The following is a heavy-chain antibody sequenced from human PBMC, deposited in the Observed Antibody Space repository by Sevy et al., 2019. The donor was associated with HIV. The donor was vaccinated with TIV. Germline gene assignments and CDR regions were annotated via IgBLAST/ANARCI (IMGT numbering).Heavy chain of an antibody. CDR3: AKVYYYDSGTVIPRGMDV. CDR1: GFTFDNNA. D-gene: IGHD3-10*01. J-gene: IGHJ6*02. Sequence: GGSLRLSCAASGFTFDNNAMYWVRQAPGNGLEWVSVISGSGFSTNYAGSVKGRFTISRDISKSTLYLQMNSLRAEDTAVYYCAKVYYYDSGTVIPRGMDVLGQGTTVTVSS. V-gene: IGHV3-23*01. CDR2: ISGSGFST.